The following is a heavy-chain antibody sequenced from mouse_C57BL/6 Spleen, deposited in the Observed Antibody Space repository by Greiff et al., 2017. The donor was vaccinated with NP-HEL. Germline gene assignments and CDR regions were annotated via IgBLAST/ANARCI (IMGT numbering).Heavy chain of an antibody. D-gene: IGHD2-3*01. CDR2: INPSSGYT. Sequence: QVQLKESGAELAKPGASVKLSCKASGYTFTSYWMHWVKQRPGQGLEWIGYINPSSGYTKYNQKVKDKATLTADKSSSTAYMQLSSLTYEDSAVYYCARFYDGYYGFAYWGQGTLVTVSA. CDR3: ARFYDGYYGFAY. CDR1: GYTFTSYW. J-gene: IGHJ3*01. V-gene: IGHV1-7*01.